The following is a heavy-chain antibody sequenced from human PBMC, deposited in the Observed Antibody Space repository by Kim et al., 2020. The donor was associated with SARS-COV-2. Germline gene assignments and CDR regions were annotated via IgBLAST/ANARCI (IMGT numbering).Heavy chain of an antibody. V-gene: IGHV3-11*03. CDR3: ARRGTTYCPETGVCRPSWFDL. J-gene: IGHJ5*01. Sequence: GGSLRLSCTASGFTFSDYYMTWIRQAPGKGLEWISYINGNGVHTNYAASVKGRFTIFRDNAKNSLYLQMNILTADDTALYYCARRGTTYCPETGVCRPSWFDLWGQGALVTVSS. CDR1: GFTFSDYY. D-gene: IGHD2-8*02. CDR2: INGNGVHT.